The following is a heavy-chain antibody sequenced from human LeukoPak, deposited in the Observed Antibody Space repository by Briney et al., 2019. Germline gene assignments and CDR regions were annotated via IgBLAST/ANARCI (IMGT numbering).Heavy chain of an antibody. CDR3: ALGYYYYYMDV. Sequence: PSETLSLTCTVSGDSISTSNSYWGWIRQPPGKGLEWIGSIYYSGNTYYNASLKSRVTISVDTSKNQFSLKLSSVTAADTAVYYCALGYYYYYMDVWGKGTTVTVSS. CDR2: IYYSGNT. J-gene: IGHJ6*03. CDR1: GDSISTSNSY. V-gene: IGHV4-39*07.